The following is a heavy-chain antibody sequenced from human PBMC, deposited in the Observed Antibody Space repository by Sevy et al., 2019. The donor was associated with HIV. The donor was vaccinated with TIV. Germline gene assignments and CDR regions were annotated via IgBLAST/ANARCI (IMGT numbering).Heavy chain of an antibody. J-gene: IGHJ3*02. Sequence: GGSLRLSCAASGFTVSDNYMSWVRQAPGKGLEWVSVIYSDGSTYYADSVKGRFTISRDNSKNTRYLQMNSLRAEDTAVYYCANHASDYDSSGYLERDALDIWGQGTMVTVSS. CDR3: ANHASDYDSSGYLERDALDI. CDR2: IYSDGST. V-gene: IGHV3-53*01. D-gene: IGHD3-22*01. CDR1: GFTVSDNY.